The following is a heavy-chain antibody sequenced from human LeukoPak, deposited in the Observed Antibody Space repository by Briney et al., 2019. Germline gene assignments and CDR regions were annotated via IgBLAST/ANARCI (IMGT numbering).Heavy chain of an antibody. CDR1: GYTFTGYY. Sequence: VASVKVSCKASGYTFTGYYMHWVRQAPGQGLEWMGIINPSGGSTSYAQKFQGRVTMTRDTSTSTVYMELSSLRSEDTAVYYCARAPSYYDSSGPNWFDPWGQGTLVTVSS. CDR3: ARAPSYYDSSGPNWFDP. CDR2: INPSGGST. J-gene: IGHJ5*02. V-gene: IGHV1-46*01. D-gene: IGHD3-22*01.